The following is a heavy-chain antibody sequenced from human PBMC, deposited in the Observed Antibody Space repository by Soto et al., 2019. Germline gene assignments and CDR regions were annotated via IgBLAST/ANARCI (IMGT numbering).Heavy chain of an antibody. CDR3: ARDPHDYNWNYLPRYAFDI. CDR2: IWYDGSNK. Sequence: GGSLRLSCAASGFTFSSYGMHWVRQAPGKGLEWVAVIWYDGSNKYYADSVKGRFTISRDNSKNTLYLQMNSLRAEDTAVYYCARDPHDYNWNYLPRYAFDIWGQGTMVTVS. J-gene: IGHJ3*02. D-gene: IGHD1-7*01. CDR1: GFTFSSYG. V-gene: IGHV3-33*01.